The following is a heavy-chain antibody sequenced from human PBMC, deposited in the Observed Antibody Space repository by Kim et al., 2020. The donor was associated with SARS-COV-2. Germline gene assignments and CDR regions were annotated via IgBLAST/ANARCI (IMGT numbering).Heavy chain of an antibody. D-gene: IGHD5-12*01. J-gene: IGHJ6*02. CDR1: GFSLSTSRMC. CDR2: IDWDDAK. CDR3: ARTRYDGYRAYGMDV. Sequence: SGPTLVNPTQTLTLTCAFSGFSLSTSRMCVSWIRQPPGKALEWLARIDWDDAKYFSTSLKTRLTISKDTSKNQVVLTMTNMDLVDTATYYCARTRYDGYRAYGMDVWGQGTTVTVSS. V-gene: IGHV2-70*11.